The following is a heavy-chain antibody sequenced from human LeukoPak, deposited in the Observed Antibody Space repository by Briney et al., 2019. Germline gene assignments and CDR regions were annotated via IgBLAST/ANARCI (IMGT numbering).Heavy chain of an antibody. CDR1: GFTFSNYW. V-gene: IGHV3-7*03. J-gene: IGHJ4*01. CDR2: IKYDGSEK. D-gene: IGHD6-19*01. CDR3: ASRIEVIGPSGKCLAY. Sequence: GGSLRLSCAASGFTFSNYWMHWIRQAPGKGLEWVANIKYDGSEKYYVDSVKGRFTISRDNTKNSLSLQINSLRAEDTAVYYCASRIEVIGPSGKCLAYWGHGALVTVSS.